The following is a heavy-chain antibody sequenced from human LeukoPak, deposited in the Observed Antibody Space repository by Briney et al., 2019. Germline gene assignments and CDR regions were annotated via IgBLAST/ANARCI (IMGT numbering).Heavy chain of an antibody. V-gene: IGHV1-2*02. CDR1: GYTFTDSY. Sequence: ASVKGSCKASGYTFTDSYMHWVRQAPGQGLEWMGWINPKTGGTNYAQRFQGRVTMTRDTSIRTAYMELNSLRSDDTAVYYCARDGRLTIFVRGIITEGSPPKNWGQGTLVTVSS. CDR2: INPKTGGT. D-gene: IGHD3-10*01. J-gene: IGHJ4*02. CDR3: ARDGRLTIFVRGIITEGSPPKN.